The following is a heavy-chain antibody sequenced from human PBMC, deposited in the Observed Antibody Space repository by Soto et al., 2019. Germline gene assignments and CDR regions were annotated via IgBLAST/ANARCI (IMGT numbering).Heavy chain of an antibody. CDR2: IDPSDSYT. CDR3: VLSGSSPDY. CDR1: GYSFTDYW. D-gene: IGHD3-10*01. Sequence: EVQLVQSGAEVKKPGESLRISCKGSGYSFTDYWLSWVRQMPGKGLEWMGTIDPSDSYTNYSPSFQGHVTISADKSVSTAYLKWSSPKASDTAMYFCVLSGSSPDYWGQGTLVTVSS. V-gene: IGHV5-10-1*01. J-gene: IGHJ4*02.